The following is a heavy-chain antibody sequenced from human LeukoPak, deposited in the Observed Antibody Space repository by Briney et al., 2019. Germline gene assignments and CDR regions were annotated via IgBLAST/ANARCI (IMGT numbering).Heavy chain of an antibody. CDR1: GFTFSVAW. Sequence: GGSLRLSCAASGFTFSVAWMSWVRQAPGKGLEWVARIKSDSGRTTEYAAPVRGRFTISRDDSENTVHLQMNSLKTDDTALYSCNKDSNYNNYEYWGQGTLVTVSS. D-gene: IGHD4-11*01. CDR2: IKSDSGRTT. J-gene: IGHJ4*02. V-gene: IGHV3-15*01. CDR3: NKDSNYNNYEY.